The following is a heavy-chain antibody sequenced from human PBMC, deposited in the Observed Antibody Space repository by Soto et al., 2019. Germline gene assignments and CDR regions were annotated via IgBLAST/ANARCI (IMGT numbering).Heavy chain of an antibody. D-gene: IGHD3-22*01. J-gene: IGHJ4*02. V-gene: IGHV4-61*01. CDR1: GGSVSSGSYY. CDR2: IYYSGST. CDR3: ARVYDSSGYYKNYYFDY. Sequence: PSETLSLTCSVSGGSVSSGSYYWSWIRQPPGKGLEWIGYIYYSGSTNYNPSLKSRVTISVDTSKNQFSLKLSSVTAADTAVYYCARVYDSSGYYKNYYFDYWGQGTLVTVSS.